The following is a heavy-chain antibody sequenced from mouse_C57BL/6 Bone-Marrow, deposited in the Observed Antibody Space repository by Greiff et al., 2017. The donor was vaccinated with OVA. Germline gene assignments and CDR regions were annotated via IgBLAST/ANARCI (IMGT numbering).Heavy chain of an antibody. V-gene: IGHV1-15*01. J-gene: IGHJ1*03. CDR2: IDPETGGT. CDR3: TRDLLRYWYFDV. CDR1: GYTFTDYE. D-gene: IGHD1-1*01. Sequence: VQRVESGAELVRPGASVTLSCKASGYTFTDYEMHWVKQTPVHGLEWIGAIDPETGGTAYNQKFKGKAILTADKSSSTAYMELRSLTSEDSAVYYCTRDLLRYWYFDVWGTGTTVTVSS.